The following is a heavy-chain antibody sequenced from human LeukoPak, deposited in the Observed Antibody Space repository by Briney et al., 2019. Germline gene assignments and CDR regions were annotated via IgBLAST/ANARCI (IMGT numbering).Heavy chain of an antibody. Sequence: GGSLRLSFAASGFTFGSYSMNWVRQAPGKGLEWVSFIGSGSSTIYYADSVKGRFTISRDNAKNSLYLQMDSLRAEDTAVYYCAKTLLDTSGYYYVGSDYWGQGTLVTVSS. V-gene: IGHV3-48*01. CDR3: AKTLLDTSGYYYVGSDY. J-gene: IGHJ4*02. CDR2: IGSGSSTI. D-gene: IGHD3-22*01. CDR1: GFTFGSYS.